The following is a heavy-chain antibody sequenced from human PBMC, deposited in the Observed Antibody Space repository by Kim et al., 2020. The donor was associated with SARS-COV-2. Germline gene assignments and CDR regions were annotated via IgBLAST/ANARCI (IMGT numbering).Heavy chain of an antibody. D-gene: IGHD6-13*01. CDR2: ISAYNGNT. CDR3: ARTPRGYSSTFNNWFDP. V-gene: IGHV1-18*01. CDR1: GYTFTSYG. J-gene: IGHJ5*02. Sequence: ASVKVSCKASGYTFTSYGISWVRQAPGQGLEWMGWISAYNGNTNYAQKLQGRVTMTTDTPTSTAYMELRSLTSDDTAVYYCARTPRGYSSTFNNWFDPWGQGTLVTVSS.